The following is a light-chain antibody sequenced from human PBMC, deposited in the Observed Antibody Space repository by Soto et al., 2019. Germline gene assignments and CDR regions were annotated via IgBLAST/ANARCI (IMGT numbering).Light chain of an antibody. CDR1: QSISSR. V-gene: IGKV1-5*03. Sequence: DIHMTQSPSTLSASVLDRVTLSCRAGQSISSRLAWYQQKAGKAHKLLIYKASTLASGVASNFSGSGSGTEFSLTISSLQPEDFATYYCQQYNDYQWTFGKGTKVDIK. CDR2: KAS. CDR3: QQYNDYQWT. J-gene: IGKJ1*01.